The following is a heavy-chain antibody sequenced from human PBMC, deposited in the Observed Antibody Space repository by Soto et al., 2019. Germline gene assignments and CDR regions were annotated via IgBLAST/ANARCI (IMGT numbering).Heavy chain of an antibody. Sequence: TSETLSLTCTVSGGSISSGGYYWSWIRQHPGKGLEWIGYIYYSGSTYYNPSLKSRVTISVDTSKNQFSLKLSSVTAADTAVYYCARGADDYYYGMDVWGQGTTVTVSS. CDR3: ARGADDYYYGMDV. CDR2: IYYSGST. J-gene: IGHJ6*02. V-gene: IGHV4-31*03. CDR1: GGSISSGGYY.